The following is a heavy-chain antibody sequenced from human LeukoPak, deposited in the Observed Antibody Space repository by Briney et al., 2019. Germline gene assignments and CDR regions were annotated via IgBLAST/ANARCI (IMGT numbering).Heavy chain of an antibody. CDR2: ISWNGGTL. V-gene: IGHV3-9*01. J-gene: IGHJ4*02. CDR3: ARIIVGATGVDY. D-gene: IGHD1-26*01. Sequence: QPGGSLRLSCAASGFTFDDYAMHWVRQAPGKGLEWVAGISWNGGTLVYADSVKGRFTMSRDNAKNTLYLQMSSLRVEDTAVYYCARIIVGATGVDYWGQGTLVTVSS. CDR1: GFTFDDYA.